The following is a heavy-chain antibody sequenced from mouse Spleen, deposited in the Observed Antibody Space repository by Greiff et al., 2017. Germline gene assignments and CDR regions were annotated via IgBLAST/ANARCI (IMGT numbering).Heavy chain of an antibody. D-gene: IGHD2-14*01. CDR3: ARKEVRSSMDY. Sequence: QVQLQQPGAELVKPGASVKLSCKASGYTFTSYWMQWVKQRPGQGLEWIGEIDPSDSYTNYNQKFKGKATLTVDTSSSTAYMQLSSLTSEDSAVYYCARKEVRSSMDYWGQGTSVTVSS. CDR1: GYTFTSYW. J-gene: IGHJ4*01. CDR2: IDPSDSYT. V-gene: IGHV1-50*01.